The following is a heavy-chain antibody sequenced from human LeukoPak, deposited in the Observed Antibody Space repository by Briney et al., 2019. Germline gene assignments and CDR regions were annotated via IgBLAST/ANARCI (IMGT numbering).Heavy chain of an antibody. D-gene: IGHD5-18*01. J-gene: IGHJ4*02. CDR3: ATWIQLWSDFDY. CDR1: GFTFSSYW. CDR2: INSDGSST. Sequence: GGSLRLSCAASGFTFSSYWMHWVRQAPGKGLVWVSRINSDGSSTSYADSVKGGFTISRDNAKNTLYLQMNSLRAEDTAVYYCATWIQLWSDFDYWGQGTLVTVSS. V-gene: IGHV3-74*01.